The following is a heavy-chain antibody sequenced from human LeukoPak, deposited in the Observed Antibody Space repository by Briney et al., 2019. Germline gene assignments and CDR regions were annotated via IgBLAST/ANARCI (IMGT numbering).Heavy chain of an antibody. J-gene: IGHJ3*02. D-gene: IGHD3-10*01. V-gene: IGHV1-2*02. CDR2: INPNSGGT. CDR1: GYTFTGNY. CDR3: AREGDGRSGEVRAFEI. Sequence: ASVKVSCKASGYTFTGNYMHWVRQAPGQGLEWMGWINPNSGGTNYAQKLQGRVTMTTDTSTSTAYMELRSLRSDDTAVYYCAREGDGRSGEVRAFEIWGQGTMVTVSS.